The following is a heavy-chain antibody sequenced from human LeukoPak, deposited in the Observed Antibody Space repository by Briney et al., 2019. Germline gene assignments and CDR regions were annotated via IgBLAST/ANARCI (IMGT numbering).Heavy chain of an antibody. CDR2: VNHSGST. D-gene: IGHD6-19*01. V-gene: IGHV4-34*01. J-gene: IGHJ3*02. CDR3: ARVQNRQWLSI. Sequence: PSETLSLTCAVYGGSFSGYYWSWIRQPPGKGLEWIGEVNHSGSTNYNPSLKSRVTISVDTSNNQFSLKLSSVTAADTAVYYCARVQNRQWLSIWGQGTMVTVSS. CDR1: GGSFSGYY.